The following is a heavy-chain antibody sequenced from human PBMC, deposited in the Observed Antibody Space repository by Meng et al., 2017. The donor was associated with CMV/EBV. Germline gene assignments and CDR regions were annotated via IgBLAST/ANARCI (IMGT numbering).Heavy chain of an antibody. CDR2: MNPNSGNT. J-gene: IGHJ6*02. CDR1: GYTFTSYD. Sequence: ASVKVSCKASGYTFTSYDINWVRQATGQGLEWMGWMNPNSGNTGYAQKFQGRVTMTRNTSISTAYMELSSLRSEDTAVYYCARVRRATAYYGVDVWGQGTTVTVSS. V-gene: IGHV1-8*01. CDR3: ARVRRATAYYGVDV. D-gene: IGHD5-24*01.